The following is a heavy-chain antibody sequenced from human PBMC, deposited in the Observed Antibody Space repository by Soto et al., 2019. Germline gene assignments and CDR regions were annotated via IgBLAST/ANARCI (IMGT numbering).Heavy chain of an antibody. CDR1: GFTFSSYW. CDR2: IKQDGSEK. CDR3: AKCISVANGDYVSGYYYGMDV. J-gene: IGHJ6*02. Sequence: PGGSLRLSCAASGFTFSSYWMSWVRQAPGKGLEWVANIKQDGSEKYYADSVKGRFTISRDNSKNTLYLQMNSLRAEDTAVYYCAKCISVANGDYVSGYYYGMDVWGQGTTVTVSS. V-gene: IGHV3-7*01. D-gene: IGHD3-10*01.